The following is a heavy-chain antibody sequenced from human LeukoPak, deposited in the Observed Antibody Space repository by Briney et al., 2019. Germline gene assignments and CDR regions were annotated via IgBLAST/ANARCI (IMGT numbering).Heavy chain of an antibody. Sequence: SETLSLTCAVYGGSFSGYYWSWIRQPPGKGLEWIGYIYYSGSTNYNPSLKSRVTIPVDTSKNQFSLKLSSVTAADTAVYYCASLDTAMVHDYWGQGTLVTVSS. J-gene: IGHJ4*02. CDR1: GGSFSGYY. D-gene: IGHD5-18*01. V-gene: IGHV4-59*01. CDR3: ASLDTAMVHDY. CDR2: IYYSGST.